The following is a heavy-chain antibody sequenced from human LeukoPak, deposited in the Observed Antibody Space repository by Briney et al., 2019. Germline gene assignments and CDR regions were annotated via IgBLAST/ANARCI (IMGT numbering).Heavy chain of an antibody. CDR1: GYSINSAFY. J-gene: IGHJ5*02. Sequence: PSETLSLTCTVSGYSINSAFYWGWIRQPPGKGLEWSGTLYHSGHTFYNLSRTRRVTISVATSKTQFSLKLNSVTAADTAVYYCARLTPGKNWFDPWGHGTLVTVSS. CDR3: ARLTPGKNWFDP. D-gene: IGHD3-10*01. V-gene: IGHV4-38-2*02. CDR2: LYHSGHT.